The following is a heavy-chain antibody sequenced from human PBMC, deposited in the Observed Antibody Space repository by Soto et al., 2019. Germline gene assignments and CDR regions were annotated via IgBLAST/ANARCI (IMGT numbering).Heavy chain of an antibody. CDR1: GSTFNNYA. J-gene: IGHJ4*02. D-gene: IGHD3-10*01. CDR3: ARDAYRSFYFDY. Sequence: GGSLRLSCTSSGSTFNNYAVTWVRQTPGKGLQWVSAFSGVTGNMHYADSVKGRFTISGDNAKNTLYLQMNSLRAEDTAVYYCARDAYRSFYFDYWGPGTLVTVSS. V-gene: IGHV3-23*01. CDR2: FSGVTGNM.